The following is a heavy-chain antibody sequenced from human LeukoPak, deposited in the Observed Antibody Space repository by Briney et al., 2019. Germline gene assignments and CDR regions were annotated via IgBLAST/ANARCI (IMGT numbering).Heavy chain of an antibody. CDR1: GFTFSSYA. CDR3: ARDANYYGSGSYYGN. Sequence: PGGSLRLSCAASGFTFSSYAMHWVRQAPGKGLEWVAVISYDGSNKYYADSVKGRFTISRDNPKNTLYLQMNSLRAEDTAVYYCARDANYYGSGSYYGNWGQGTLVTVSS. J-gene: IGHJ4*02. V-gene: IGHV3-30-3*01. D-gene: IGHD3-10*01. CDR2: ISYDGSNK.